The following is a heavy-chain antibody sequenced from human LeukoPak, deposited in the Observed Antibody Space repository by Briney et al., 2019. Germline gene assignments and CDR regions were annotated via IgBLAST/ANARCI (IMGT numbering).Heavy chain of an antibody. J-gene: IGHJ4*02. Sequence: VASVKLSCKASGGTFSSYAISWVRQAPGQGLEWMGVIILIFGTANYAQKFQGRVTITTDESTSTAYMELSSLRSDDTAVYYCARGGGYGDYGIDYWGQGTLVTVSS. CDR2: IILIFGTA. V-gene: IGHV1-69*05. CDR3: ARGGGYGDYGIDY. CDR1: GGTFSSYA. D-gene: IGHD4-17*01.